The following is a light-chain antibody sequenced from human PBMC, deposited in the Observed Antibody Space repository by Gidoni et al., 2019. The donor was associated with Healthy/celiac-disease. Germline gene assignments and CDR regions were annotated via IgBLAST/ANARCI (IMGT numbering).Light chain of an antibody. CDR2: EVS. Sequence: QSALTQPASVSGSPGQSITISCTGTSSAVGGYNYVSWYQQHPGKAPKLMIYEVSNRPSGVSNRFSGSKSGNTASLTISGLQAEDEADYYCSSYASSSTRRVFGGGTKLTVL. J-gene: IGLJ3*02. CDR1: SSAVGGYNY. CDR3: SSYASSSTRRV. V-gene: IGLV2-14*01.